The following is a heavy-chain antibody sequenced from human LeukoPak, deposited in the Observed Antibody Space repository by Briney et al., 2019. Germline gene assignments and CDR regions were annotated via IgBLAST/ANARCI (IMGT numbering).Heavy chain of an antibody. J-gene: IGHJ3*02. CDR2: IQSDGSST. Sequence: GGSLRLSCAASGVTFSDYWMNWVRQAPGKGLAWVSRIQSDGSSTDYADSVKGRFTISRDNAKNTLCLQMNSLRAEDTAVYYCARDKYGGNSNAFDIWGQGTLVTVSS. CDR3: ARDKYGGNSNAFDI. CDR1: GVTFSDYW. V-gene: IGHV3-74*01. D-gene: IGHD4-23*01.